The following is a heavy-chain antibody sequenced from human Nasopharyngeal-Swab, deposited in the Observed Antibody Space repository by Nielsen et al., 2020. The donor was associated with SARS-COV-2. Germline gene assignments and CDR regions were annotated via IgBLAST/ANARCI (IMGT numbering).Heavy chain of an antibody. CDR2: IYYSGST. CDR1: GGSISSYY. J-gene: IGHJ2*01. D-gene: IGHD3-22*01. Sequence: SETLSLTYTVSGGSISSYYWSWIRQPPGKGLEWIGYIYYSGSTNYNPSLKSRVTISVDTSKNQFSLKLSSVTAADTAVYYCARDPRVYYYDRSTSWYFDLWGRGTLVTVSS. V-gene: IGHV4-59*01. CDR3: ARDPRVYYYDRSTSWYFDL.